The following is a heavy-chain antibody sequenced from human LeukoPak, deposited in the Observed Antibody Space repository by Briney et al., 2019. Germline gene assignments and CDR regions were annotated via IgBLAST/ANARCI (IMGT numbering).Heavy chain of an antibody. CDR1: GFTFSSYS. D-gene: IGHD3-22*01. Sequence: GGSLGLSYAASGFTFSSYSMNWVRQAPGKGLEWVSSISSSSSYIYYADSVKGRFTISRDNAKNSLYLQMNSLRAEDTAVYYCAREDYYDSSGYPLDYWGQGTLVTVSS. CDR3: AREDYYDSSGYPLDY. J-gene: IGHJ4*02. CDR2: ISSSSSYI. V-gene: IGHV3-21*01.